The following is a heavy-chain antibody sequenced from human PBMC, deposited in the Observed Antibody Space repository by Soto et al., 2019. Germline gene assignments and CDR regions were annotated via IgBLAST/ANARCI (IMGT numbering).Heavy chain of an antibody. Sequence: SETLSLTCNASGGSISNYYWTWVRQSPEKGLEWIGYMYYNGNINYNPSLKSRVTISIDTSKNQFSLTLKSVTAADTAVYYCASGGNWFDPWGQGVLVTVSS. CDR3: ASGGNWFDP. D-gene: IGHD3-16*01. CDR1: GGSISNYY. J-gene: IGHJ5*02. CDR2: MYYNGNI. V-gene: IGHV4-59*01.